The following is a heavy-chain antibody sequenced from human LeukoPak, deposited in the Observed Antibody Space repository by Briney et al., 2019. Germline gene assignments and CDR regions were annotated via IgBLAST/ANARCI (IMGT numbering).Heavy chain of an antibody. CDR2: IYYSGST. CDR3: ASLSYYDFWSGYYVLFDY. D-gene: IGHD3-3*01. CDR1: GGSISSSSYY. Sequence: SETLSLTCTVSGGSISSSSYYWGWIRQPPGKGLEWIGSIYYSGSTYYNPSLKSRVTISVDTSKNQFSLKLSSVTAADTAVYYCASLSYYDFWSGYYVLFDYWGQGTLVTVSS. V-gene: IGHV4-39*01. J-gene: IGHJ4*02.